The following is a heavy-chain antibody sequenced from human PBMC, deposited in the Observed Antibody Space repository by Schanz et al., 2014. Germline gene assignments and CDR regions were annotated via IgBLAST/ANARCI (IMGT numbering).Heavy chain of an antibody. CDR3: AKYQGSYGSGSYSYFDY. CDR2: ISGSGAST. CDR1: GVTFSSYA. Sequence: EVQLLESGGGFVQPGGSLRLSCVASGVTFSSYAMSWVRQASGKGLEWVSAISGSGASTYYADSVKGRFTISRDNSKNTLYLQMNSLRAEDTAVYYCAKYQGSYGSGSYSYFDYWGQGTLATVSS. J-gene: IGHJ4*02. V-gene: IGHV3-23*01. D-gene: IGHD3-10*01.